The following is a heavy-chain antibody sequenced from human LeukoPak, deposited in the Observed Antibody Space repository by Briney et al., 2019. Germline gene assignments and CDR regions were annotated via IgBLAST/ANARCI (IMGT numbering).Heavy chain of an antibody. V-gene: IGHV3-23*01. J-gene: IGHJ4*02. D-gene: IGHD6-19*01. Sequence: GGSLRLSCAASGFTVSSNYMSWVRQAPGKGLEWVSAISGSGGSTYCADSVKGRFTISRDNSKNTLYLQMNSLRAEDTAVYYCAKHEYPGIAVAGTEPYFDYWGQGTLVTVSS. CDR3: AKHEYPGIAVAGTEPYFDY. CDR2: ISGSGGST. CDR1: GFTVSSNY.